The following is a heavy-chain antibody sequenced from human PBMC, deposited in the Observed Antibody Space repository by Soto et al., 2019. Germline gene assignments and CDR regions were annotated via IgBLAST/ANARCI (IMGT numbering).Heavy chain of an antibody. CDR2: IWYDGSNK. CDR1: GFTFSSYG. J-gene: IGHJ6*02. CDR3: ARDVDTVTPYYYYGMDV. V-gene: IGHV3-33*01. Sequence: QVQLVESGGGVVQPGRSLRLSCAASGFTFSSYGMRWVRQAPGKGLEWVAVIWYDGSNKYYSDSVKGRFTISRDNSKNTLYLQMNSLRAEDTAVYYCARDVDTVTPYYYYGMDVWGQGTTVTVSS. D-gene: IGHD4-17*01.